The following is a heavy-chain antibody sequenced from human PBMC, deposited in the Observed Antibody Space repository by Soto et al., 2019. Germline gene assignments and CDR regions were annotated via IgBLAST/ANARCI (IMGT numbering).Heavy chain of an antibody. Sequence: QVQLQESGPGLVKPSQTLSLTCTVSGGSISSGDYYWSWIRQPPGKGLAWIGYIYDSGSTYYNPSLKSRVTISVDTSKNQFSLKLSSVTAADTAVYYCARESSYYDSSGLDYWGQGTLVTVSS. CDR1: GGSISSGDYY. J-gene: IGHJ4*02. CDR2: IYDSGST. V-gene: IGHV4-30-4*01. D-gene: IGHD3-22*01. CDR3: ARESSYYDSSGLDY.